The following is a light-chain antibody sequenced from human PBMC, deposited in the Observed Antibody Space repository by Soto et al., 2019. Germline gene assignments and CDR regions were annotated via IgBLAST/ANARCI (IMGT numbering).Light chain of an antibody. J-gene: IGKJ4*01. CDR3: QRELT. Sequence: EIVLTQSPATLSLSPGERATLSCRASQSVSSYLAWYQQKPGQAPRLLIYDASNRATGIPARFSGSGSGTDFTLTISSLDPEDFAVYYCQRELTFGGGTKVEIK. CDR2: DAS. V-gene: IGKV3-11*01. CDR1: QSVSSY.